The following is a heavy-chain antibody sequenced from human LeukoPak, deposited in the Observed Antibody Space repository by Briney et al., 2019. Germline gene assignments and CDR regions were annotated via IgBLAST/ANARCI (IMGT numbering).Heavy chain of an antibody. J-gene: IGHJ4*02. CDR2: ISYGGSDK. CDR1: GFTFTTYA. Sequence: NPGRSLRLSCAASGFTFTTYAMHWVRQAPGKGLDWVAVISYGGSDKYCAHSVKGRFTISRDNSKNTLYLQMNSLRAEDTAVYYCGLFGDVSGNYSPLDYWGQGTLVTVSS. V-gene: IGHV3-30-3*01. CDR3: GLFGDVSGNYSPLDY. D-gene: IGHD3-10*01.